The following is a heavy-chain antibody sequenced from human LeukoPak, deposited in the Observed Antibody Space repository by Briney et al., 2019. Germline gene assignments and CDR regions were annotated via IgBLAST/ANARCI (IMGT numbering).Heavy chain of an antibody. J-gene: IGHJ4*02. Sequence: PSETLSLTCAVYGGSFSGYYWSWIRQPPGKGLEWIGEINHSGSTNYNPSLKSRVTISVDTSKNQFSLKLSSVTAADTAVYYCARSIAQQLVNWGQGTLVTVSS. CDR1: GGSFSGYY. CDR2: INHSGST. CDR3: ARSIAQQLVN. V-gene: IGHV4-34*01. D-gene: IGHD6-13*01.